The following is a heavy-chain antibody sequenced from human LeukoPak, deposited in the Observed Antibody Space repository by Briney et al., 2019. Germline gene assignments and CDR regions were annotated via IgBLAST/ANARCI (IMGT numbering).Heavy chain of an antibody. Sequence: GESLKISCKGSGYPFNNYWTGWVRQMPGKGLEWMGTIYPDDSDVRYSPSFQGQVTMSADKSITTAYLQWSSLKASDTALYYCAKLTTGWSFDFWGQGTLVTVSS. CDR3: AKLTTGWSFDF. D-gene: IGHD6-19*01. CDR1: GYPFNNYW. V-gene: IGHV5-51*01. CDR2: IYPDDSDV. J-gene: IGHJ4*02.